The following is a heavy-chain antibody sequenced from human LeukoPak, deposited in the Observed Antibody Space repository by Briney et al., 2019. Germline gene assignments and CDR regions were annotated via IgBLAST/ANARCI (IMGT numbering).Heavy chain of an antibody. Sequence: GEPLKISCKGSGYSFASYWIGWVRQVPGKGLEWMGIIYPDDSDTKYSPSFQGQVIISADKSISSAYLQWSSLKASDTAMYYCALGAPQYTYYRLDYWGQGTLVTVSS. D-gene: IGHD1-26*01. CDR1: GYSFASYW. CDR3: ALGAPQYTYYRLDY. CDR2: IYPDDSDT. J-gene: IGHJ4*02. V-gene: IGHV5-51*01.